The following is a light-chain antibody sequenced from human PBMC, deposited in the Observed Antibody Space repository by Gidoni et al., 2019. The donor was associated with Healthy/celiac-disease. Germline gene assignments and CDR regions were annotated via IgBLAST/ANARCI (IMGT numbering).Light chain of an antibody. Sequence: EIVMTQSPATLSVSPGERATLSCRASQSVSSNLAWYQQKPGQAPRLLIYGASTRATVIPARFSGSGSGTEFTLTISSLQSEDFAVYCCQQYNNWPPWTFXXXTKVEIK. CDR3: QQYNNWPPWT. V-gene: IGKV3-15*01. J-gene: IGKJ1*01. CDR2: GAS. CDR1: QSVSSN.